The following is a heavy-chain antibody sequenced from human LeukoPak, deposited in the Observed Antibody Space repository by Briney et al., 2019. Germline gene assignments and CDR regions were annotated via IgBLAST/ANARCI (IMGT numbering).Heavy chain of an antibody. V-gene: IGHV1-69*04. Sequence: ASVKVSCKASGGTFSSYAISWVRQAPGQGLELMGRIIPILGIANYAQKFQGRVTITADKSTSTAYMELSSLRSEDTAVYYCARGPGVLRRGDWFDPWGQGTLVTVSS. J-gene: IGHJ5*02. CDR3: ARGPGVLRRGDWFDP. CDR2: IIPILGIA. CDR1: GGTFSSYA. D-gene: IGHD3-10*01.